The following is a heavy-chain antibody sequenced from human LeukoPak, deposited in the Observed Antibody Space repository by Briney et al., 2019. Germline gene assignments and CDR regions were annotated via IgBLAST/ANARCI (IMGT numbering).Heavy chain of an antibody. CDR1: GFTVSSNY. CDR2: IYSGGST. V-gene: IGHV3-66*01. Sequence: GGSLRLSCAASGFTVSSNYMSWVRQAPGKGLEWVSVIYSGGSTYYADSVKGRFTISRDNSKNTLYLQMNSLRAEDTAVYYCARATYDSVFFYWGQGTLVTVSS. D-gene: IGHD3-22*01. J-gene: IGHJ4*02. CDR3: ARATYDSVFFY.